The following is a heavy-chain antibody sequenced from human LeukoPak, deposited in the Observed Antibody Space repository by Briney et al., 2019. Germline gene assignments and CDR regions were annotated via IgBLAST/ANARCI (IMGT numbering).Heavy chain of an antibody. Sequence: GGSLRLSCAVSGFTFSNYGVNWVRQAPGKGLEWVSGISGRGASKYYADSVKGRFTISRDNSKNTLYLQMNSLRAEDTAVYYCAKGVVVAPDVTPFDYWGQGTLVTVSS. CDR3: AKGVVVAPDVTPFDY. J-gene: IGHJ4*02. CDR1: GFTFSNYG. CDR2: ISGRGASK. V-gene: IGHV3-23*01. D-gene: IGHD2-2*01.